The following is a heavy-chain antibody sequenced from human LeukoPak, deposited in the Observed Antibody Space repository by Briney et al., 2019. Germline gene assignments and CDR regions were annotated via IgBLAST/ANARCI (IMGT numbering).Heavy chain of an antibody. CDR3: ARALSGGGFHFGPHFDY. CDR1: GGSISSSSYY. D-gene: IGHD3-3*01. CDR2: IYYSGST. J-gene: IGHJ4*02. Sequence: SETLSLTCTVSGGSISSSSYYWGWIRQPPGKGLEWIGSIYYSGSTYYNPSLKSRVTISVDTSKNQFSLKLSSVTAADTAFYYCARALSGGGFHFGPHFDYWGQGTLVTVSS. V-gene: IGHV4-39*07.